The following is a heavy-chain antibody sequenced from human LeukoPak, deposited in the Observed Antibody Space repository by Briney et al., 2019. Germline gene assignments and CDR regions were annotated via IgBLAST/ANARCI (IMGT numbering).Heavy chain of an antibody. Sequence: SVKVSCKASGGTFIIYAISWVRQAPGQGLEWMGGIIPIFGTANYAQKFQGRVTITTDESTSTAYMELSSLRSEDTAVYYCARVYYAAAGRKNWFDPWGRGTLVTVSS. D-gene: IGHD6-13*01. CDR2: IIPIFGTA. V-gene: IGHV1-69*05. CDR1: GGTFIIYA. J-gene: IGHJ5*02. CDR3: ARVYYAAAGRKNWFDP.